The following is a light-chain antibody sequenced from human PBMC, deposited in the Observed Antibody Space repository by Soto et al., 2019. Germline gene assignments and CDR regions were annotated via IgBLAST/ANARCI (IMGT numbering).Light chain of an antibody. Sequence: DIQMTQSPSTLSGSVGDRVTITCRASQTISSWLAWYQQKPGKAPKLLIYKASTLKSGVPSRFSGSGSGTEFTLTISSLQPXXXXTYYCQHYNSYSEAFGXGTXVELK. V-gene: IGKV1-5*03. CDR1: QTISSW. CDR3: QHYNSYSEA. J-gene: IGKJ1*01. CDR2: KAS.